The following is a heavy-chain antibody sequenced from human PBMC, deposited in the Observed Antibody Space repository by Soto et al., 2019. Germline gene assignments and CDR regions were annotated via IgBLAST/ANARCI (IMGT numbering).Heavy chain of an antibody. Sequence: LSLTCAVYGGSFSGYYWSWIRQSPGKGLEWIGEINHNGSTNSNPSLKSRDAISEDTSKNQFSLKLNSVTAADTAVYYCARAAGEDYVAGIDYWGRGTLVTVSS. D-gene: IGHD4-17*01. CDR3: ARAAGEDYVAGIDY. J-gene: IGHJ4*02. CDR2: INHNGST. V-gene: IGHV4-34*01. CDR1: GGSFSGYY.